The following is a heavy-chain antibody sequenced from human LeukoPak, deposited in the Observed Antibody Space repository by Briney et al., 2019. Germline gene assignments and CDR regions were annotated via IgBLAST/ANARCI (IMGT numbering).Heavy chain of an antibody. Sequence: SETLSLTCTVSGGSISSSSYYWGWIRQPPGKGLEWIGSIYYSGSTYYNPSLKSRVTISVDTSKNQFSLKLSSVTAADTAVYYCARKVVSGIYPLGYWGQGTLVTVSS. J-gene: IGHJ4*02. CDR1: GGSISSSSYY. D-gene: IGHD3-16*01. CDR2: IYYSGST. V-gene: IGHV4-39*07. CDR3: ARKVVSGIYPLGY.